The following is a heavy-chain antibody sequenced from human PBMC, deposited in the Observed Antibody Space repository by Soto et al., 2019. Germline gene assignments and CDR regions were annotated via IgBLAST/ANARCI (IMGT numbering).Heavy chain of an antibody. CDR3: AKPNDSGYYQHKYYYYGMDA. V-gene: IGHV3-23*01. D-gene: IGHD2-2*01. J-gene: IGHJ6*02. CDR2: ISGSGGST. Sequence: GGSLRLSCAASGFTFSSYAMSWVRHAPGKGLEWVSAISGSGGSTYYADSVKGRFTISRDNSKNTLYLQMNSLRAEDTAVYYCAKPNDSGYYQHKYYYYGMDAWGQGTTVTVSS. CDR1: GFTFSSYA.